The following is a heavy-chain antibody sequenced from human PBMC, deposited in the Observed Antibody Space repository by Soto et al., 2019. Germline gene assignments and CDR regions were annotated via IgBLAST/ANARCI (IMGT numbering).Heavy chain of an antibody. CDR3: AREAAALGNDY. Sequence: ASVKVSCTASGYTFTSYGINWVRQATGQGLEWMGWMNPNSGNTGYAQKFQGRVTMTRNTSISTAYMELSSLRSEDTAVYYCAREAAALGNDYWGQGTLVTVSS. CDR2: MNPNSGNT. J-gene: IGHJ4*02. V-gene: IGHV1-8*02. D-gene: IGHD2-2*01. CDR1: GYTFTSYG.